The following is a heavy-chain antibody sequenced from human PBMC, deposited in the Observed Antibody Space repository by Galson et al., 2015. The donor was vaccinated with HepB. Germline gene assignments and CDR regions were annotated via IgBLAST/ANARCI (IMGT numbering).Heavy chain of an antibody. V-gene: IGHV3-23*01. CDR2: ISGSGTIT. J-gene: IGHJ4*02. CDR1: GFTFSTYA. CDR3: AKDESSGPLDY. D-gene: IGHD6-19*01. Sequence: SLRLSCAASGFTFSTYAMSWVRQAPGKGLEWVSGISGSGTITKFADSVKGRFTISRDNAKNSLYLQMNSLRAEDTALYYCAKDESSGPLDYWGQGTLVTVSS.